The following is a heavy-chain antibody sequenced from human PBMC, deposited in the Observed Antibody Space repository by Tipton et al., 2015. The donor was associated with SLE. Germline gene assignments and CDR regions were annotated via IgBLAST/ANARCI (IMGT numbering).Heavy chain of an antibody. D-gene: IGHD2-21*01. Sequence: TLSLTCTVSGGSISSSSYYWGWIRQPPGKGLEWIGYIYYSGSTYYNPSLKSRVTISVDTSKNQFSLKLSSVTAADTAVYYCARDCGGGDCDDYYYGMDVWGQGTTITVSS. J-gene: IGHJ6*02. V-gene: IGHV4-31*03. CDR1: GGSISSSSYY. CDR3: ARDCGGGDCDDYYYGMDV. CDR2: IYYSGST.